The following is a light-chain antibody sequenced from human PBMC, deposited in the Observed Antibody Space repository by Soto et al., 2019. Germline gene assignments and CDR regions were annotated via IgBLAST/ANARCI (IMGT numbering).Light chain of an antibody. CDR3: QQLNSYPLT. J-gene: IGKJ4*01. CDR2: AAS. V-gene: IGKV1-9*01. CDR1: QGISRY. Sequence: IQLTQSPSSLSASVGDRVTITCRASQGISRYVAWYQQRPGEAPKLLIYAASTLQSGVPSRFSGSGSGTDFTLTIGSLEPEDFATYYCQQLNSYPLTFGGGTKVEIK.